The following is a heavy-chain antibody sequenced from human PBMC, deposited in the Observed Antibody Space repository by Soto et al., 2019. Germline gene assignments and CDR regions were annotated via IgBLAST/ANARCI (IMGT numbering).Heavy chain of an antibody. CDR3: ARDPGYSGYDQPNDY. CDR2: ISYDGSNN. Sequence: QVQLVESGGGVVQPGRSLRLSCAASGFTFSSYAMHWVRQAPGKGLEWVAVISYDGSNNYYADSVKGRFTISRDNSKNTLYLQMNSLRAEDTAVYYCARDPGYSGYDQPNDYWGQGTLVTVSS. V-gene: IGHV3-30-3*01. J-gene: IGHJ4*02. D-gene: IGHD5-12*01. CDR1: GFTFSSYA.